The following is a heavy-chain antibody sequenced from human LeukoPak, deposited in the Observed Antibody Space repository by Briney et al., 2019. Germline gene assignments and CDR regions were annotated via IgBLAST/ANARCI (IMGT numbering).Heavy chain of an antibody. V-gene: IGHV1-46*01. CDR3: ARGYYDSGGYRSKLGFDF. CDR1: GYTFSSYY. CDR2: INPSGGST. J-gene: IGHJ4*02. D-gene: IGHD3-22*01. Sequence: SVTVSCQASGYTFSSYYMHGLRQAPGQGLAWMGIINPSGGSTTYAQKFQGRVTMTRDTSTSTVYMELGSLRSEDTAVYYCARGYYDSGGYRSKLGFDFWGRGPLVTVSS.